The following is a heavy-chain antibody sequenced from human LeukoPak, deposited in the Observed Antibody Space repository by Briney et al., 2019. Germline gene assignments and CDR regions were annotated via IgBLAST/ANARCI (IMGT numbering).Heavy chain of an antibody. D-gene: IGHD6-6*01. Sequence: ASVKVSCKASGYTFTSYDINWVRQATGQGLEWVGWMNPNSGNTGYAQKFQGRVTMTRNTSISTAYMELSSLRSEDTAVYYCARQSIAARRLDYWGQGTLVTVSS. CDR2: MNPNSGNT. J-gene: IGHJ4*02. CDR1: GYTFTSYD. V-gene: IGHV1-8*01. CDR3: ARQSIAARRLDY.